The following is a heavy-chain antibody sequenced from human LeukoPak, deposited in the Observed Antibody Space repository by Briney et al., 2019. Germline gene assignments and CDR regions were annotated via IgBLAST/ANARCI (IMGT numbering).Heavy chain of an antibody. J-gene: IGHJ5*02. CDR1: GGTFISYA. CDR2: IIPIFGTA. CDR3: ATFKRTIWFGELLFANWFDP. Sequence: ASVKVSCKASGGTFISYAISWVRQAPGQGLEWMGGIIPIFGTANYAQKFQGRVTITADESTSTAYMELSSLRSEDTAVYYCATFKRTIWFGELLFANWFDPWGQGTLVTVSS. D-gene: IGHD3-10*01. V-gene: IGHV1-69*13.